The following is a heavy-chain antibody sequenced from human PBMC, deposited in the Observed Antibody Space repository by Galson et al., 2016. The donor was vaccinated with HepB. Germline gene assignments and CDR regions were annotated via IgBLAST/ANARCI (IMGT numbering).Heavy chain of an antibody. Sequence: SLRLSCAASGLTFDEYAMHWVRQAPGKGLEWVSGISWNGGRIGYADSVKGRFTISRDNAKNSLYLQWNNVKASDSAMYYCARLAGVVGYWYFDLWGRGTLVTVSS. CDR1: GLTFDEYA. D-gene: IGHD1-26*01. V-gene: IGHV3-9*01. CDR3: ARLAGVVGYWYFDL. CDR2: ISWNGGRI. J-gene: IGHJ2*01.